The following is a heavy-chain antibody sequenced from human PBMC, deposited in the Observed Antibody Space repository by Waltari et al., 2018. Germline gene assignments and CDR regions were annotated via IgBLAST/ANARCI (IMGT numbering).Heavy chain of an antibody. V-gene: IGHV1-69*01. Sequence: QVQLVQSGSEVKKPGSSVKVSCKDSGGTFSSYALSWVRQAPGQRLAWRGGSSPLFGTPNYAQSFQGRVTITADESTSTAYMELSSLRSEDTAVYYCAGGFSYDTSGYYYYYWGQGTLVTVSS. CDR1: GGTFSSYA. CDR3: AGGFSYDTSGYYYYY. CDR2: SSPLFGTP. D-gene: IGHD3-22*01. J-gene: IGHJ4*02.